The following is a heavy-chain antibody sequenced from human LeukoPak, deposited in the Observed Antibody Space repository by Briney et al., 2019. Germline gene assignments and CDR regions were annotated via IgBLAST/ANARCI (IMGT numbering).Heavy chain of an antibody. Sequence: GGSLRLSCAASGFTFDDYGMSWVRPAPGKGLEWVSGINWNGGSTGYADSVKGRFTISRDNAKNSLYLQMNSLRAEDTALYYCARGDCSSTSCFWFDPWGQGTLVTVSS. CDR3: ARGDCSSTSCFWFDP. V-gene: IGHV3-20*04. D-gene: IGHD2-2*01. CDR1: GFTFDDYG. CDR2: INWNGGST. J-gene: IGHJ5*02.